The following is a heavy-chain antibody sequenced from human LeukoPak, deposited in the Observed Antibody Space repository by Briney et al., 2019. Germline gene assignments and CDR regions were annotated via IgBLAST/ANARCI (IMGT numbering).Heavy chain of an antibody. D-gene: IGHD3-10*01. CDR3: ARDHRVRGVIIILAY. V-gene: IGHV3-66*02. CDR2: IYSGGST. CDR1: GFTVSSNY. J-gene: IGHJ4*02. Sequence: PGGSLRLSCAASGFTVSSNYMSWVRQAPGKGLEWVSVIYSGGSTYYADSVKGRFTISRDNSKNTLYLQMNSLRVEDTAVYYCARDHRVRGVIIILAYWDQGTLVTVSS.